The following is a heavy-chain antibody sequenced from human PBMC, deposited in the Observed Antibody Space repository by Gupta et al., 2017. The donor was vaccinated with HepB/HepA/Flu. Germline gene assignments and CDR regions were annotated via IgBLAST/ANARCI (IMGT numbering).Heavy chain of an antibody. V-gene: IGHV4-31*03. CDR2: IYYSGST. Sequence: QVQLQESGPGLVKPSQTLSLTCTVSGGSLSRGGDSWSWIRQHPGKGLVWMGYIYYSGSTYYNPSLKSRVTISVDTSKNQFSLKLSSVTAADTAVYYCARENDFWSGSNWFDPWGQGTLVTVSS. CDR1: GGSLSRGGDS. D-gene: IGHD3-3*01. CDR3: ARENDFWSGSNWFDP. J-gene: IGHJ5*02.